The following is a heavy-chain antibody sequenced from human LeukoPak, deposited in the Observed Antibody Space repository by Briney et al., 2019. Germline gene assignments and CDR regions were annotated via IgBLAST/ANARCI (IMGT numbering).Heavy chain of an antibody. CDR1: GYTFTSYG. V-gene: IGHV1-18*01. CDR2: ISAYNGNT. Sequence: GSVKVSCKASGYTFTSYGISWVRQAPGQGLEWMGWISAYNGNTNYAQKLQGRVTMTTDTSTSTAYMELRSLRSDDTAVYYCARGSYYYDSSGGAFDIWGQGTMVTVSS. CDR3: ARGSYYYDSSGGAFDI. J-gene: IGHJ3*02. D-gene: IGHD3-22*01.